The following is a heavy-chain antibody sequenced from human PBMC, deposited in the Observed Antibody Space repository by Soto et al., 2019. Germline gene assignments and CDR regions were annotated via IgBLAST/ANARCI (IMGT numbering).Heavy chain of an antibody. J-gene: IGHJ5*01. CDR2: IYHSGDG. CDR3: ARETTYSTSYNWFDS. D-gene: IGHD2-21*01. CDR1: GGSISGSYL. V-gene: IGHV4-4*02. Sequence: SETLSLTCAVSGGSISGSYLWSWVRQPPGKGLEWIGEIYHSGDGNYNPSLRSRVTISVDKSKNQFSLKVNSVTAADTAVYYCARETTYSTSYNWFDSWGQGTLVTVSS.